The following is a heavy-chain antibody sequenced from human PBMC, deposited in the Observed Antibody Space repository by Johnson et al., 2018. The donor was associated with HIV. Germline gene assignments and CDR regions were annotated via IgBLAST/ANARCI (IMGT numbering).Heavy chain of an antibody. CDR2: IKQAGREK. J-gene: IGHJ3*01. D-gene: IGHD6-19*01. Sequence: VQLVESGGGLVQPGGSLRLSCAASGFTFSNYGMHWVRQAPGKGLEWVANIKQAGREKYYVDSVKGRFTISRDNSKNTLYLQMNSLRAEDTAVYYCARRFFPGITVALDAFDVWGQGTMVTFSS. CDR1: GFTFSNYG. V-gene: IGHV3-7*01. CDR3: ARRFFPGITVALDAFDV.